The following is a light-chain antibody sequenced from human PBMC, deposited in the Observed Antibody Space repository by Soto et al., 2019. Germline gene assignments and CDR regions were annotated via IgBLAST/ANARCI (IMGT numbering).Light chain of an antibody. CDR3: QQTYSAPPL. CDR2: AVS. J-gene: IGKJ1*01. CDR1: QSIGTN. V-gene: IGKV1-39*01. Sequence: DIQMTQSPSSLSASIGDRVTLTCRASQSIGTNLNWYQQRPGKAPKLLISAVSSLQSGVSARFSGSGSGTDFTLSIISLQREDFATYYCQQTYSAPPLFGQGTKVEIK.